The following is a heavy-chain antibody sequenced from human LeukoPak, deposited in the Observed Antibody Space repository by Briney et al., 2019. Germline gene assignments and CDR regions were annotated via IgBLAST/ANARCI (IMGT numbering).Heavy chain of an antibody. J-gene: IGHJ4*02. CDR3: ARHGPTEDSYDSSGPRREIDY. V-gene: IGHV5-51*01. CDR2: IYPGDSDT. D-gene: IGHD3-22*01. Sequence: GESLKISCKGSGYNFTSYWIGWARQMPGKGLEGMGIIYPGDSDTRYSPSFQGQVTISADKSISTASLKWSSLTASDTEMYYCARHGPTEDSYDSSGPRREIDYWGQGNLVTVSS. CDR1: GYNFTSYW.